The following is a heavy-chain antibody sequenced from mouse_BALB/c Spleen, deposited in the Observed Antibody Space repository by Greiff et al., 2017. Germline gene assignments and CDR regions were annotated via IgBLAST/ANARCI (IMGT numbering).Heavy chain of an antibody. D-gene: IGHD2-4*01. Sequence: EVKVVESGAELVKPGASVKLSCTASGFNIKDTYMHWVKQRPEQGLEWIGRIDPANGNTKYDPKFQGKATITADTSSNTAYLQLSSLTSEDTAVYYCARGDYDDVSLAYWGQGTLVTVSA. V-gene: IGHV14-3*02. CDR1: GFNIKDTY. J-gene: IGHJ3*01. CDR2: IDPANGNT. CDR3: ARGDYDDVSLAY.